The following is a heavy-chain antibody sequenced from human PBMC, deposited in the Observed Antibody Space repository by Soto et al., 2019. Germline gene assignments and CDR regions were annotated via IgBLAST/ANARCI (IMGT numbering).Heavy chain of an antibody. D-gene: IGHD4-17*01. CDR3: ARGTADGGYYGMDV. Sequence: SETLSLTCAIYGGSFSDYYWSWIRQPPGKGLEWIGEINHSGSTNYNPSLKSRVTMSVDTSKNQFSLRLNSVTAADTAVYYCARGTADGGYYGMDVWGQGTTVTVSS. J-gene: IGHJ6*02. CDR2: INHSGST. V-gene: IGHV4-34*01. CDR1: GGSFSDYY.